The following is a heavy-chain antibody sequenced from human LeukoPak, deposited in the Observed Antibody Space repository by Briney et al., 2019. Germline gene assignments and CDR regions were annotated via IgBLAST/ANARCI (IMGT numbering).Heavy chain of an antibody. V-gene: IGHV1-46*01. CDR2: INPSGGST. D-gene: IGHD3-10*01. CDR3: ARALYYFGSGSYSGYYGMDV. J-gene: IGHJ6*02. Sequence: ASVKVSCKASGYTFTSYYMYWVRQAPGQGLEWMGIINPSGGSTSYAQKFQGRVTMTRDTSTSTVYMELSSLRSEDTAVYYCARALYYFGSGSYSGYYGMDVWGQGTTVTVSS. CDR1: GYTFTSYY.